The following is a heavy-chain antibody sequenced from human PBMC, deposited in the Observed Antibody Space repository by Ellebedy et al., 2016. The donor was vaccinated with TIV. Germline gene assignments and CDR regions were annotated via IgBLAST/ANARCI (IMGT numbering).Heavy chain of an antibody. D-gene: IGHD3-10*01. CDR1: GYTFTNFD. CDR2: MNPKSGDT. Sequence: AASVKVSCKASGYTFTNFDINWVRQASGQGLEWMGWMNPKSGDTVYSQKFQGRLTMNTNTPMTTAYMDLTDLTSEDTAVYYCTTGGTKGEDNWGQGTLVIVSS. CDR3: TTGGTKGEDN. J-gene: IGHJ4*02. V-gene: IGHV1-8*01.